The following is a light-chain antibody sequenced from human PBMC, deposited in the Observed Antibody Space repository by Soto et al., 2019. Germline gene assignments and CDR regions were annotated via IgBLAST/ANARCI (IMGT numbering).Light chain of an antibody. CDR1: SGSIASNY. CDR3: QSYDSSNPCV. V-gene: IGLV6-57*03. Sequence: NFMLTQPHSVSESPGKTVTISCTRSSGSIASNYVQWYQQRPGSAPTTVIYEDNQRPSGVPDRFSGSIDSSSNSASLTISGPKTEDEADYYCQSYDSSNPCVFGTGTKLTVL. CDR2: EDN. J-gene: IGLJ1*01.